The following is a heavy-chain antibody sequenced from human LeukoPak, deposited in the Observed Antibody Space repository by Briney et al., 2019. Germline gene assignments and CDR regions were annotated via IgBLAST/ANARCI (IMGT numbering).Heavy chain of an antibody. CDR2: ISTTSDYI. CDR1: GFTFSSYN. CDR3: ARDPRTVRI. J-gene: IGHJ4*02. D-gene: IGHD1-1*01. Sequence: GGSLRLSCAASGFTFSSYNMNWVRQAPGKGLEWVSSISTTSDYIYYADSLKGRFTISRDNAKNSLYLQMNSLRVEDTAVYYCARDPRTVRIWGQGTLVTVSS. V-gene: IGHV3-21*01.